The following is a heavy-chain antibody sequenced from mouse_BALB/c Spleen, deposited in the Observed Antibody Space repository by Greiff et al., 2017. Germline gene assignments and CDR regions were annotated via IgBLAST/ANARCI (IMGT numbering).Heavy chain of an antibody. CDR1: GFTFSSYA. CDR2: ISSGGST. J-gene: IGHJ4*01. CDR3: ARDYGNYDYAMDY. V-gene: IGHV5-6-5*01. D-gene: IGHD2-1*01. Sequence: EVKLQESGGGLVKPGGSLKLSCAASGFTFSSYAMSWVRQTPEKRLEWVASISSGGSTYYPDSVKGRFTISRDNARNILYLQMSSLRSEDTAMYYCARDYGNYDYAMDYWGQGTSVTGSS.